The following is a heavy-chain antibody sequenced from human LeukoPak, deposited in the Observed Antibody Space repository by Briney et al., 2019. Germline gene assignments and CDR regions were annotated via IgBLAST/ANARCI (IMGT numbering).Heavy chain of an antibody. CDR2: IKSKTDGGTT. CDR3: TTEFEYCGGDCYLWHDAFDT. CDR1: GFTFSNAW. J-gene: IGHJ3*02. D-gene: IGHD2-21*02. V-gene: IGHV3-15*01. Sequence: PGGSLRLSCAASGFTFSNAWMSWVRQAPGKGLEWVGRIKSKTDGGTTDYAAPVKGRFTISRDDSKNTLYLQMNSLKTEDTAVYYCTTEFEYCGGDCYLWHDAFDTWGQGTMVTVSS.